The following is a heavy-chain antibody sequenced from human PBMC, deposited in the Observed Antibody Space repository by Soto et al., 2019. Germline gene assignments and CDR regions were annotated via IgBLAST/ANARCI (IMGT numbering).Heavy chain of an antibody. CDR3: ARVYGGYLFDY. CDR2: IYYSGST. CDR1: GGSISSYY. V-gene: IGHV4-59*01. D-gene: IGHD3-22*01. J-gene: IGHJ4*02. Sequence: SETLSLTCSVSGGSISSYYWSWSRQPPGKGLEWIGYIYYSGSTNYNPSLKSRVTISVDTSKNQFSLKLSSVTAADTAVYYCARVYGGYLFDYWGQGTLVTVSS.